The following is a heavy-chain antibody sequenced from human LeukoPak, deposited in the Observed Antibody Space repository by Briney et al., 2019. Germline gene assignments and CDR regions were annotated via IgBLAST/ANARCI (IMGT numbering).Heavy chain of an antibody. Sequence: GGSLRLSCAASGFTFSSSWMTWVRQAPGKGLEWVAVIRPDGSEAAYVDSVIGRFTISRDNAKNSLFLQMISLKVEDTAVYYCTRDRAYKTFDYWGQGALVTVSS. D-gene: IGHD3-16*01. CDR1: GFTFSSSW. CDR3: TRDRAYKTFDY. J-gene: IGHJ4*02. CDR2: IRPDGSEA. V-gene: IGHV3-7*04.